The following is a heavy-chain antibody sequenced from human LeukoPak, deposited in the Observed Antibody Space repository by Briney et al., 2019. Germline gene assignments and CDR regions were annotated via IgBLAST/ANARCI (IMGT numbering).Heavy chain of an antibody. CDR3: ASNLFLEWLLSPGGDDY. V-gene: IGHV4-61*02. D-gene: IGHD3-3*01. Sequence: PSQTLSLTCTVSGGSISSGSYYWSWIRQPAGKGLEWIGRIYTSGSTYYNPSLKSRVTISVDTSKNQFSLEVTSVTAADTAVYYCASNLFLEWLLSPGGDDYWGQGILVTVSS. CDR1: GGSISSGSYY. CDR2: IYTSGST. J-gene: IGHJ4*02.